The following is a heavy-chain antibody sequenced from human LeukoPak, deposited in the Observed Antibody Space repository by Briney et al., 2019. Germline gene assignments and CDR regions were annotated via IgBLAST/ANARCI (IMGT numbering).Heavy chain of an antibody. CDR1: GYTFTGYY. D-gene: IGHD6-13*01. J-gene: IGHJ5*02. Sequence: ASVKVSCKASGYTFTGYYMHWVRQAPGQGLEWMGWINPNSGGTNYAQKFQGRVTMTRDTSISTVYMELSRLRSDDTAVYYCARVVAAAGLFMFDPWGQGTLVTVSS. CDR3: ARVVAAAGLFMFDP. V-gene: IGHV1-2*02. CDR2: INPNSGGT.